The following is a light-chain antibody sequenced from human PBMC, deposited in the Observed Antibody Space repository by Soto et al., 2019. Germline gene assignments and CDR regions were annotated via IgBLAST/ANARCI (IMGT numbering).Light chain of an antibody. Sequence: QSVLTQPPSASGTPGQRVFISCSGSSSNIGGTNYAYWYQQLPGAAPKLLMHSNNLRPSGVPERISGSKPGTSASLAISGLRSEDEAVYYCASWDDRLGAVIFGGGTKLTVL. J-gene: IGLJ2*01. CDR1: SSNIGGTNY. V-gene: IGLV1-47*02. CDR2: SNN. CDR3: ASWDDRLGAVI.